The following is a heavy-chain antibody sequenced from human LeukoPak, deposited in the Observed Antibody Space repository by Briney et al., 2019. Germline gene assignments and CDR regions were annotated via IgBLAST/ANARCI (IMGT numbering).Heavy chain of an antibody. V-gene: IGHV3-23*01. Sequence: GGSLRLSCAASGFTFSSYAMSWVRQAPGKGLEWVSAISGSGGSTYYADSVKGRFTISRDNSKNTLYLQMNSLRAEDTAVYYCAKKGVEEARGLYYFDYWGQGTLVTVSS. CDR3: AKKGVEEARGLYYFDY. J-gene: IGHJ4*02. CDR1: GFTFSSYA. CDR2: ISGSGGST. D-gene: IGHD3-16*01.